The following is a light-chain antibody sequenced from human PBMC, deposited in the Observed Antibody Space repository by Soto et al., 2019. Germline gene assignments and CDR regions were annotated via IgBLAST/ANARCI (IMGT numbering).Light chain of an antibody. Sequence: IPLTQSPSSLSASVGERVTIFCRASQGIGNALGWYQQKPGKPPKVLIYGASSRATGIPDRFNGSGSGTDFTLTISRLEPEDFAVYYCHQYDSWTFGQGTKVDIK. J-gene: IGKJ1*01. CDR1: QGIGNA. CDR3: HQYDSWT. V-gene: IGKV1-17*01. CDR2: GAS.